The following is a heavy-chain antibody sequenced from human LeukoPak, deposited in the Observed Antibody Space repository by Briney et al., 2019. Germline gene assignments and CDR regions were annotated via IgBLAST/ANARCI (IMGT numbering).Heavy chain of an antibody. Sequence: PGGSLRLSCAASGFTFSNAWMSWVRQAPGKGLEWVGRIKSKTDGGTTDYAAPVKGRFTISRDDSKNTLYLQMNSLKTEDTAVYYCTTESIVVVPAAMENYWGQGTLVTVSS. CDR3: TTESIVVVPAAMENY. CDR1: GFTFSNAW. D-gene: IGHD2-2*01. CDR2: IKSKTDGGTT. J-gene: IGHJ4*02. V-gene: IGHV3-15*01.